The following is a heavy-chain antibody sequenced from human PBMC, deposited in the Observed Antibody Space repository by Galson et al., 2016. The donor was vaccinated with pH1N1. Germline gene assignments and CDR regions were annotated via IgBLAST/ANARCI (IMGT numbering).Heavy chain of an antibody. D-gene: IGHD4-17*01. J-gene: IGHJ4*02. V-gene: IGHV1-3*01. CDR1: GYTFTTYG. CDR3: VKGGDFDQ. Sequence: SVKVSCKVSGYTFTTYGIHWVRQAPGQRLQWMGWINCGNGDTRYAERFRGRVTISRDTSTTTVYMDLTNLRPEDTAVFYCVKGGDFDQWGQGTLVTVSS. CDR2: INCGNGDT.